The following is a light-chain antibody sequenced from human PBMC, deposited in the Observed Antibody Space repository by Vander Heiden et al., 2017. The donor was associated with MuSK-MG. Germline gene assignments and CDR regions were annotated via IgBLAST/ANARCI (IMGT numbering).Light chain of an antibody. CDR3: QSYDSSLSGSGV. CDR2: GNS. CDR1: SSNIGAGYD. V-gene: IGLV1-40*01. J-gene: IGLJ1*01. Sequence: QSVLTPPPSVSGAPGQRVTISCTWSSSNIGAGYDVHWYQQLPGTAPKLLIYGNSNRPSGVPDRFSGSKSGTSASLAITGLQAEDEADYYCQSYDSSLSGSGVFGTGTKVTVL.